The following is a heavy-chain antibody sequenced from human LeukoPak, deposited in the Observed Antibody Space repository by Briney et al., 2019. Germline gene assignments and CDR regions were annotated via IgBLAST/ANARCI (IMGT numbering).Heavy chain of an antibody. D-gene: IGHD3-10*01. J-gene: IGHJ5*02. V-gene: IGHV3-69-1*01. CDR2: ITSTATT. CDR3: ARGAYGSGSYGDNWFDP. CDR1: GFTFSDYN. Sequence: PGGSLRLSCAASGFTFSDYNMTWIRQAPGKGLEWVSYITSTATTYYADSVKGRFTLSRDNFKNTVYLEMNSLRTEDTAVYYCARGAYGSGSYGDNWFDPWGQGTLVTVSS.